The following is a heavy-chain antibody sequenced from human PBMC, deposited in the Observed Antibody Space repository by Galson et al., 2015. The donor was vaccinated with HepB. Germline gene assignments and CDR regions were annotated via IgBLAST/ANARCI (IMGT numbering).Heavy chain of an antibody. J-gene: IGHJ4*02. V-gene: IGHV3-30*04. CDR2: RSYDGSTK. CDR3: ARDNGRNFGSMLGNY. D-gene: IGHD3-10*02. Sequence: SLRLSCAASGFTFSTYALHWVLQAPGKGLEWVAVRSYDGSTKFYADSVKGRFTISRDNSMNTLYLQMNSLRTEDTGVYYCARDNGRNFGSMLGNYWGQGTLVTVSS. CDR1: GFTFSTYA.